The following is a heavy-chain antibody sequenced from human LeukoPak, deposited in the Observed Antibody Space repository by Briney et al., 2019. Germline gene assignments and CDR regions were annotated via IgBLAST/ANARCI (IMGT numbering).Heavy chain of an antibody. D-gene: IGHD3-16*01. Sequence: PSETLSLTCTDSDDSISDYYRGWIRQPPGKGLEWIGYFYNSGRSTYNPSLKSRVTISADTSKNHFSLKLNSVTTADTAVYYCTRGAGWLIDYWGQGILVTVSS. CDR1: DDSISDYY. J-gene: IGHJ4*02. CDR2: FYNSGRS. CDR3: TRGAGWLIDY. V-gene: IGHV4-59*01.